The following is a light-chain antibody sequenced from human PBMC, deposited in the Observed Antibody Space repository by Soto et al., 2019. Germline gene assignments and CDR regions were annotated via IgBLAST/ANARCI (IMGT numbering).Light chain of an antibody. J-gene: IGKJ3*01. CDR3: QQRSNWPLAT. V-gene: IGKV3-11*01. CDR2: DAS. CDR1: QSVSSY. Sequence: EIVLTQSPATLSLSPGERATLSCRASQSVSSYLAWYQQKPGQAPRLLIYDASNRATGIPARFSGSGSGTDFTLTISSLVPEDFAVYYCQQRSNWPLATFGPGTKVDIK.